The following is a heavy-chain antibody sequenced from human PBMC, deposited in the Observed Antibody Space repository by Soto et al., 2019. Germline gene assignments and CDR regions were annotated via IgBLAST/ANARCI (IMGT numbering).Heavy chain of an antibody. J-gene: IGHJ6*02. Sequence: EVQVVESGGGLVQPGRSLRLSCVGSGFTFDDHAMHWVRQAPRKGLEWVSGINWISDFIGYADSVKGRFTISRDNAKNSLYLQMNNLRAEDTALYFCLTDRTGGRGPVAGNPVGYYYAMDVWRQGTTVTVSS. CDR2: INWISDFI. D-gene: IGHD6-19*01. CDR1: GFTFDDHA. CDR3: LTDRTGGRGPVAGNPVGYYYAMDV. V-gene: IGHV3-9*01.